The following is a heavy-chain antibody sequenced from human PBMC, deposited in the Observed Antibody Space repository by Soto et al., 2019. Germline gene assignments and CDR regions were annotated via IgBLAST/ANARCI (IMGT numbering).Heavy chain of an antibody. CDR2: IYYSGNT. D-gene: IGHD2-15*01. CDR1: GGSISSGGYY. V-gene: IGHV4-31*03. Sequence: SETLSLTCTVSGGSISSGGYYWSWIRQHPGKGLEWIGYIYYSGNTYCNPSLKSRVTISVDTSKNQFSLKLSSVTAADTAVYYCARDDLNTVAAIWGQGTLVTVSS. CDR3: ARDDLNTVAAI. J-gene: IGHJ4*02.